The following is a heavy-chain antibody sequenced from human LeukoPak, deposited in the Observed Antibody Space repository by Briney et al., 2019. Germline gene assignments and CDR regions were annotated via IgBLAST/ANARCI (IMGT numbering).Heavy chain of an antibody. CDR1: GGSISSGGYY. CDR2: IYYSGST. V-gene: IGHV4-31*03. Sequence: SETLFLTCTVSGGSISSGGYYWSWIRQHPGKGLEWIGYIYYSGSTYYNPSLKSRVTISVDTSKNQFSLKLSSVTAADTAVYYCARNTRGYSYVHYGQFDYWGQGTLVTVSS. CDR3: ARNTRGYSYVHYGQFDY. D-gene: IGHD5-18*01. J-gene: IGHJ4*02.